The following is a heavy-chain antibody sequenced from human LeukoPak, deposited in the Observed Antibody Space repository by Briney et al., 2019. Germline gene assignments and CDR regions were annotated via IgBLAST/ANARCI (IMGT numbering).Heavy chain of an antibody. D-gene: IGHD6-19*01. CDR1: GFTFSSYA. V-gene: IGHV3-23*01. CDR2: ISGSGGST. J-gene: IGHJ4*02. CDR3: AKDHLPGIVVADRDY. Sequence: GGSLRLSCAASGFTFSSYAMSWVRQAPGKGLEWVSAISGSGGSTYYADSVKGRFTASRDNSKNTVYLQITSVRAEDTGVYYCAKDHLPGIVVADRDYWGQGTLVTVSS.